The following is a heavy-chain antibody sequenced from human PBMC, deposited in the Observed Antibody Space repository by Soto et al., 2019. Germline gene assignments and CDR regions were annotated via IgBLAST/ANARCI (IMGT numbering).Heavy chain of an antibody. J-gene: IGHJ2*01. CDR1: GGSISSGDYY. CDR3: ARDFWSGSSHWYFDL. Sequence: QVQLQESGPGLVKPSQTLSLTCSVSGGSISSGDYYWSWIRQPPGKGLEWIGYIYYTGCTYYNPSLKRRVTISVDTSKNQFSLKLSSVTAADTALYYCARDFWSGSSHWYFDLWGRGTLVTVSS. CDR2: IYYTGCT. D-gene: IGHD3-3*01. V-gene: IGHV4-30-4*01.